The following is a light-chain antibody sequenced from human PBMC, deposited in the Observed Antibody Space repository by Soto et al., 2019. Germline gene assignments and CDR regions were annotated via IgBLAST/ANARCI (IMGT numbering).Light chain of an antibody. V-gene: IGLV2-14*01. J-gene: IGLJ1*01. CDR3: SSYTITSTYV. Sequence: QSALTQPASVSGSPGQSITISWTGTSSDVGGYNYVSWYQQHPGKAPKLMIYEVSDRPSGVSNRFSGSKSGNTASLTISGLQAEDEADYYCSSYTITSTYVFGTGTQLTVL. CDR1: SSDVGGYNY. CDR2: EVS.